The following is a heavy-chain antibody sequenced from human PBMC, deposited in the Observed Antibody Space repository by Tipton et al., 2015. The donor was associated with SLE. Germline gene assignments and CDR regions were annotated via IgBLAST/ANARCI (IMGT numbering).Heavy chain of an antibody. CDR1: GGSFSGYY. V-gene: IGHV4-34*01. CDR3: ARRHFDTSGYYRGAFDI. CDR2: VYYSGST. D-gene: IGHD3-22*01. J-gene: IGHJ3*02. Sequence: TLSLTCAVYGGSFSGYYWSWIRQPPGKGLEWTGSVYYSGSTSYNPSLKSRVTISIDTSKNQFSLELISVTAADTAVYYCARRHFDTSGYYRGAFDIWGQGKMVTVSS.